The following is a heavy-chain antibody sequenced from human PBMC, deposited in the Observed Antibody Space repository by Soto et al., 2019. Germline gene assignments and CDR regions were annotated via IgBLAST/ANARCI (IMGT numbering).Heavy chain of an antibody. CDR3: VRGGIAGHWFDP. CDR2: IFHSGST. V-gene: IGHV4-31*03. CDR1: RAFINSGGFY. J-gene: IGHJ5*02. Sequence: QVQLQESGPGLVKPSQTLSLSCSVSRAFINSGGFYYSWIRQPPGKGLEWLGYIFHSGSTLYNPSLRGRLTLSADTSRNQFSLYLTSVTAADTAVYYCVRGGIAGHWFDPWGQGILVTVSS. D-gene: IGHD2-15*01.